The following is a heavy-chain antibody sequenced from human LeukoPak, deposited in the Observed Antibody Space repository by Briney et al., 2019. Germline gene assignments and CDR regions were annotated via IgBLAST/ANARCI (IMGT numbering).Heavy chain of an antibody. D-gene: IGHD1-26*01. CDR2: IYSGGST. V-gene: IGHV3-53*01. CDR3: AIPLVGATMNWGY. Sequence: GGSLRLSCAASGFTVSSNYMSWVRQAPGKGLEWVSVIYSGGSTYYADSVKGRFTISRDNSKNTLYLQMNSLRAEDTAVYYCAIPLVGATMNWGYWGQGTLVTVSS. J-gene: IGHJ4*02. CDR1: GFTVSSNY.